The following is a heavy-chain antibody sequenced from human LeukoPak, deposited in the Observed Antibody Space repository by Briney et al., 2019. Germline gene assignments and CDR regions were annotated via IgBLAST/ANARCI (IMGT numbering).Heavy chain of an antibody. CDR2: ISWNSGSI. CDR3: ARDILPSYSGYDRTLPDY. J-gene: IGHJ4*02. D-gene: IGHD5-12*01. Sequence: GGSLRLSCAASGFTFDDYAMHWVRQAPGKGLEWVSGISWNSGSIGYADSVKGRFTVSRDNAKNSLYLQMNSLRAEDTAVYYCARDILPSYSGYDRTLPDYWGQGTLVTVSS. CDR1: GFTFDDYA. V-gene: IGHV3-9*01.